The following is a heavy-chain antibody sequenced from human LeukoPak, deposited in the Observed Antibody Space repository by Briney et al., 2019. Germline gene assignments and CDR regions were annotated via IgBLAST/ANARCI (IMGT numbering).Heavy chain of an antibody. CDR1: GYIVSNNH. J-gene: IGHJ4*02. V-gene: IGHV3-66*01. Sequence: GGSLRLSCAVSGYIVSNNHINWIRQAPGKGLEWVSIIYSGDTTYYSDSVKGRFILSSDNSKNMLYLQMNSLRVEDTAVYYCARARPGSRVLDYWGQGIVVTVSS. D-gene: IGHD3-10*01. CDR3: ARARPGSRVLDY. CDR2: IYSGDTT.